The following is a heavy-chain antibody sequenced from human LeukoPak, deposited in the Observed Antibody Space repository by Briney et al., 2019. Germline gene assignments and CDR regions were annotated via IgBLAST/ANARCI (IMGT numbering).Heavy chain of an antibody. V-gene: IGHV3-11*01. J-gene: IGHJ4*02. D-gene: IGHD1-1*01. CDR1: GFTFSDYY. CDR2: ISSSGGHII. Sequence: GGSLRLSCAASGFTFSDYYMSWIRRAPGKGLEWISCISSSGGHIIYYADSVKGRFTISRDDAKNSLYLQMNSLRAEDTAVYYCAKSRSGSANWALQIFDNWGQGALVTVSS. CDR3: AKSRSGSANWALQIFDN.